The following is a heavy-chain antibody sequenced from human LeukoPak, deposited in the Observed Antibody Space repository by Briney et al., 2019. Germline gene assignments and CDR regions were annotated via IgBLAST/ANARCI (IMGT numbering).Heavy chain of an antibody. CDR1: GFTFSSYA. V-gene: IGHV3-23*01. D-gene: IGHD3-10*01. CDR2: ISGSGGST. Sequence: GGSLRLSCAASGFTFSSYAMSWVRQAPGKGLEWVSAISGSGGSTYYADSVKGRFTISRDNSKNTLYLQMNSLRAEDTAVYYCAKGGRSGSAPWDMDVWGKVTTVTVSS. CDR3: AKGGRSGSAPWDMDV. J-gene: IGHJ6*03.